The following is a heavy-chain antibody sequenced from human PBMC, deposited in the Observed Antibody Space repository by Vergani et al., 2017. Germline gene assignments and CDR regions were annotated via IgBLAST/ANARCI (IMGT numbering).Heavy chain of an antibody. J-gene: IGHJ4*02. Sequence: EVQLLESGGGLVQPGGSLRLTCAASEVTFSNYAMNWVRQAPGKGLEWVSGISGSGVSAYYTDSVKGRFTISRDNSKNMLVLQMNNLRTEDTAIYYCAKQYFVSGNYLFDYWGQGTLVTVSS. CDR3: AKQYFVSGNYLFDY. CDR1: EVTFSNYA. D-gene: IGHD3-10*01. V-gene: IGHV3-23*01. CDR2: ISGSGVSA.